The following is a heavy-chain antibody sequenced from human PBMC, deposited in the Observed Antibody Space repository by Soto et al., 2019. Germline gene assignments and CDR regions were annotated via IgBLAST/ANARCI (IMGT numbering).Heavy chain of an antibody. CDR1: GYTFTNYG. V-gene: IGHV1-18*01. D-gene: IGHD2-15*01. Sequence: QVRLVQSGAEVKKPGASVKVSCKASGYTFTNYGISWVRQAPGQGLEWVGWISGHNGNTDYAQNLQGRVTMTTDTSTNTAYMELRSLRSDDTAVYYCARARYCSGGSCYSGAFDYWGQGTLVTVSS. CDR2: ISGHNGNT. J-gene: IGHJ4*02. CDR3: ARARYCSGGSCYSGAFDY.